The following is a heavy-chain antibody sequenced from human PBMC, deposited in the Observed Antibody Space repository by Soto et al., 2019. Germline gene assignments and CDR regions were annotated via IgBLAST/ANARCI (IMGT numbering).Heavy chain of an antibody. D-gene: IGHD3-3*01. Sequence: ASVKVSCKASGYTFTSYGMNWVRQAPGRGLEWMGWINPGNGNTKYSQKFQGRVIIERDTSASTAYMELSSLRSEDTAVYYCARDHLETVFGDRPRFVPWFDPWGQGTLVTVSS. CDR3: ARDHLETVFGDRPRFVPWFDP. CDR2: INPGNGNT. V-gene: IGHV1-3*01. J-gene: IGHJ5*02. CDR1: GYTFTSYG.